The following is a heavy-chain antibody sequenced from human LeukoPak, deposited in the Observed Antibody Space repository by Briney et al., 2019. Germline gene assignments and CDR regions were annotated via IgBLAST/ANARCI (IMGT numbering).Heavy chain of an antibody. J-gene: IGHJ5*02. CDR3: ARGGVRIAAAGTRGSDNWFDP. CDR2: TYYRSKWYN. Sequence: TSQTLSLTCAISGDRVSSNSAAWNWIRQSPSRGLEWLGRTYYRSKWYNDYAVSVKSRMTINPDTSKNQFSLQLNSVTPEDTAVYYCARGGVRIAAAGTRGSDNWFDPWGQGTLVTVSS. CDR1: GDRVSSNSAA. D-gene: IGHD6-13*01. V-gene: IGHV6-1*01.